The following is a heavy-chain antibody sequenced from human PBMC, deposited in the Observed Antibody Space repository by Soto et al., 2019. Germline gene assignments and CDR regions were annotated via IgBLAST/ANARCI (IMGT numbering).Heavy chain of an antibody. CDR1: GGTFSSYA. CDR3: ARRHSPSDYVWGSYRN. Sequence: QVQLVQSGAEVKKPGSSVKVSCKASGGTFSSYAISWVRQAPGQGLEWMGGIIPIFGTANYAQKFQGRVTITADEPTSTANMELSRLGAEDTAVYYGARRHSPSDYVWGSYRNWGQGTLVTVSS. CDR2: IIPIFGTA. V-gene: IGHV1-69*12. D-gene: IGHD3-16*02. J-gene: IGHJ4*02.